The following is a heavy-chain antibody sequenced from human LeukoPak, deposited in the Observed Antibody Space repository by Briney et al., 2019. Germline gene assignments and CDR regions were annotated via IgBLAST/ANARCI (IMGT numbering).Heavy chain of an antibody. V-gene: IGHV4-34*01. D-gene: IGHD6-19*01. J-gene: IGHJ2*01. CDR1: GGSFSDYY. CDR3: AREYSWLARYFDL. CDR2: INHSGST. Sequence: PSETLSLTCAVYGGSFSDYYWSWIRQPPGKGLEWIGEINHSGSTNYNPSLKSRVTISVGTSKNQFSLKLSSVTAADTAVYYCAREYSWLARYFDLWGRGTLVTVSS.